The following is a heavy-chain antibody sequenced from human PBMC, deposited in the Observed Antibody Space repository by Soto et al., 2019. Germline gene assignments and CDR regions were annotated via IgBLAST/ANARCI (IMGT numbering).Heavy chain of an antibody. CDR1: GYTFDDYA. J-gene: IGHJ4*02. Sequence: GGSLRLSCAASGYTFDDYAMHWVRQAPGKGLEWVSGISWNSGSIGYADSVKGRFTISRDNSKNTVNVQMNSLRGDDTAVYYCARADGSGWYLENWGQGSLVTVSS. CDR3: ARADGSGWYLEN. D-gene: IGHD6-19*01. V-gene: IGHV3-9*01. CDR2: ISWNSGSI.